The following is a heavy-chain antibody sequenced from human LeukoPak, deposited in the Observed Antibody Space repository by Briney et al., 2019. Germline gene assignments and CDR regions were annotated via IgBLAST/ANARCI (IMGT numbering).Heavy chain of an antibody. CDR3: ARPYSSSSHYYMDV. J-gene: IGHJ6*03. CDR2: ISSSSSYI. CDR1: GFTFSSYS. V-gene: IGHV3-21*01. D-gene: IGHD6-6*01. Sequence: GGSLRLSCAASGFTFSSYSMNWVRQAPGKGLEWVSSISSSSSYIYYADSVKGRFTISRDSAKNSLYLQMNSLRAEDTAVYYCARPYSSSSHYYMDVWGKGTTVTVSS.